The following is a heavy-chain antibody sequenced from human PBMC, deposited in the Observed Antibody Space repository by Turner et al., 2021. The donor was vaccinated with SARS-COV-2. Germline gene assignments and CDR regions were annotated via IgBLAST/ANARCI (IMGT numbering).Heavy chain of an antibody. D-gene: IGHD3-22*01. V-gene: IGHV3-23*01. J-gene: IGHJ4*02. CDR1: GFPFSSYA. CDR3: AKGYDSSGYYSARGGLFCDY. Sequence: VQLLESGGGLVQPGGSLSLSCAASGFPFSSYAMSWVRQAPGKGLEWVSAISGSGGRTYYADSVKGRFTISRDNSKNTLYLQMNSLRAEDTAVYYCAKGYDSSGYYSARGGLFCDYWGQGTLVTVSS. CDR2: ISGSGGRT.